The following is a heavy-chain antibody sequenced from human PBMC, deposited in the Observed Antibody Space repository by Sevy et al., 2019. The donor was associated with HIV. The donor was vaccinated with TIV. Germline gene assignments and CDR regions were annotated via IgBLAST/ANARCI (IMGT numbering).Heavy chain of an antibody. CDR1: GFTFSIYA. J-gene: IGHJ6*02. Sequence: GGSLRLSCAASGFTFSIYATHWVHQAPGKGLEWVAVISYDGSKRYYVDSVKGRFTISRDNSKDTLYLQMNSLRPEDTAVYYCARDLPSAVTDPFYYYGMDVWGQGTTVTVSS. D-gene: IGHD2-21*02. CDR3: ARDLPSAVTDPFYYYGMDV. CDR2: ISYDGSKR. V-gene: IGHV3-30*04.